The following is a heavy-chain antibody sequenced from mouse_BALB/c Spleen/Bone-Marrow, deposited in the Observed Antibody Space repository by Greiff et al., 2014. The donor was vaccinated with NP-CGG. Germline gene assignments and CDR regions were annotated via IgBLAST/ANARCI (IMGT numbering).Heavy chain of an antibody. CDR3: ARFGRYYFDY. V-gene: IGHV1-54*01. J-gene: IGHJ2*01. CDR2: INPGSGGA. CDR1: GYAFTNYL. Sequence: QVQLKESGAELVRPGTAVNVSCKASGYAFTNYLIEWVKLRPGQGLEWIGVINPGSGGANYNEKFKGKATLTADKSSSTAYMQLSSLTSDDSAVYFCARFGRYYFDYWGQGTTLTVSS.